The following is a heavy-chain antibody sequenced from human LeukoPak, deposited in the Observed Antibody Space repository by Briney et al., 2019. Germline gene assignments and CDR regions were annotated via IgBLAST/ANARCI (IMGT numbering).Heavy chain of an antibody. CDR3: ARDSPGGIVVVPALKTSTDV. CDR1: GYTFTSYG. CDR2: ISAYNGNT. Sequence: ASVKVSCKASGYTFTSYGISWVRQAPGQGLEWMGWISAYNGNTNYAQKLQGRVTMTTDTSTSTAYMELRSLRSDDTAVYYCARDSPGGIVVVPALKTSTDVWGQGTTVTVSS. V-gene: IGHV1-18*01. J-gene: IGHJ6*02. D-gene: IGHD2-2*01.